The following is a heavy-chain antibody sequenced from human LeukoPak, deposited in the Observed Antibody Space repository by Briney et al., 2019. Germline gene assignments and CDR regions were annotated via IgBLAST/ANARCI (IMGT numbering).Heavy chain of an antibody. CDR1: GGSISSGDYY. D-gene: IGHD2-2*01. J-gene: IGHJ6*02. CDR2: IYYSGSA. V-gene: IGHV4-30-4*02. CDR3: ARVDCSSTRQYYYYGMDV. Sequence: PSETLSLTCTVSGGSISSGDYYWSWIRQPPGKGLEWIGHIYYSGSAYYNPSLKSRLTISLDTSKNQFSLKLSSVTAADTAVYYCARVDCSSTRQYYYYGMDVWGQGTTVTVSS.